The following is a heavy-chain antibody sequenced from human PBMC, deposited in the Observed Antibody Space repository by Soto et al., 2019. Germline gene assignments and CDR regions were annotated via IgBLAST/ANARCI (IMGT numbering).Heavy chain of an antibody. Sequence: GASVKVSCKASGYTFTGYYMHWVRQAPGQGLEWMGWINPNSGGTNYAQKFQGRVTMTRDTSISTAYMELSSLTSDDTAVYYCARGPLLGFSRAGPDYWGQGTLVTVSS. CDR2: INPNSGGT. V-gene: IGHV1-2*02. J-gene: IGHJ4*02. CDR3: ARGPLLGFSRAGPDY. CDR1: GYTFTGYY. D-gene: IGHD3-3*01.